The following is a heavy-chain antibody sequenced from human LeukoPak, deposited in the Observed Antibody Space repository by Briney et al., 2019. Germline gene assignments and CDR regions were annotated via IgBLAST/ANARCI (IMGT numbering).Heavy chain of an antibody. CDR3: ARGAHDYGDYALYYFDY. CDR2: IYYSGST. V-gene: IGHV4-34*01. D-gene: IGHD4-17*01. CDR1: GGSFSGYY. Sequence: SETLSLTCAVYGGSFSGYYWGWIRQPPGKGLKWIGSIYYSGSTYYNPSLKSRVTISVDTSKNQFSLKLSSVTAADTAVYYCARGAHDYGDYALYYFDYWGQGTLVTVSS. J-gene: IGHJ4*02.